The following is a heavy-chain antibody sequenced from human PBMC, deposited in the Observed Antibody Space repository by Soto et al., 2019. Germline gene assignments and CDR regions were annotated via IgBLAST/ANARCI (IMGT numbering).Heavy chain of an antibody. D-gene: IGHD1-20*01. CDR3: AKPPDYNWNDY. CDR2: VSGSGGST. V-gene: IGHV3-23*01. Sequence: EVQLLESGGGLVQPGGSLRLSCAASGFPFSSYAMSWVRQAPGKGLEWISAVSGSGGSTYYADSVKGRFTISRDNSKDTLYLQMNNLRAEDTAVYYCAKPPDYNWNDYWGQGTLVTVSS. J-gene: IGHJ4*02. CDR1: GFPFSSYA.